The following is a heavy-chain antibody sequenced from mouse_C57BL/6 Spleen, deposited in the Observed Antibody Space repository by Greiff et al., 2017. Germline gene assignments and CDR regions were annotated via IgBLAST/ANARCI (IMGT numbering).Heavy chain of an antibody. V-gene: IGHV5-9*01. CDR3: ASSDGYYWYFDV. CDR1: GFTFSSYT. J-gene: IGHJ1*03. D-gene: IGHD2-3*01. CDR2: ISGGGGNT. Sequence: EVMLVESGGGLVKPGGSLKLSCAASGFTFSSYTMSWVRQTPEKRLEWVATISGGGGNTYYPDSVKGRFTISRDNAKNTLYLQMSSLRSEDTALYYCASSDGYYWYFDVWGTGTTVTVSS.